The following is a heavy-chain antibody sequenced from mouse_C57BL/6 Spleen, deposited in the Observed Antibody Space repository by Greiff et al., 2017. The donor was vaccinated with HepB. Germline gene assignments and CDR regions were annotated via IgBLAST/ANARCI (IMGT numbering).Heavy chain of an antibody. CDR3: TRVGEDYYGSTYYAMDY. D-gene: IGHD1-1*01. CDR2: ISSGGDYI. Sequence: EVKLVESGEGLVKPGGSLKLSCAASGFTFSSYAMSWVRQTPEKRLEWVAYISSGGDYIYYADTVKGRFTISRDNARNTLYLQMSSLKSEDTAMYYCTRVGEDYYGSTYYAMDYWGQGTSVTVSS. CDR1: GFTFSSYA. V-gene: IGHV5-9-1*02. J-gene: IGHJ4*01.